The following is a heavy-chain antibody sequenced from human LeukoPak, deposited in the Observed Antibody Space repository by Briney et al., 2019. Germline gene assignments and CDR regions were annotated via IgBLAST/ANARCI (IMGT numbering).Heavy chain of an antibody. CDR2: IYYSGST. J-gene: IGHJ6*02. CDR1: GGSISSGGYY. Sequence: SSQTLSLTCTVSGGSISSGGYYWSWIRQHPGKGLEWIGYIYYSGSTYYNPSLKSRVTISVDTSKNQFSLKLGSVTAADTAVYYCARDAVAGTSYYYYYYGMDVRGQGTTVTVSS. CDR3: ARDAVAGTSYYYYYYGMDV. V-gene: IGHV4-31*03. D-gene: IGHD6-19*01.